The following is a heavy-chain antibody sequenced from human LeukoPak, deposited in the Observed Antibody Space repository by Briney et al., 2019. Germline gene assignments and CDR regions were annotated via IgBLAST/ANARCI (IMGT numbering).Heavy chain of an antibody. CDR2: IHQSGST. V-gene: IGHV4-34*01. Sequence: SETLSLTCAVYGDSFSGYCWSWLRQPPGRGLEWIGEIHQSGSTNYNLSLKSRLSISVDTSKNQFSLKLNSVTAADTAVYYCAREAFYYGSGSPNFAVALNRRDAFDIWGQGTMVTVSS. CDR1: GDSFSGYC. CDR3: AREAFYYGSGSPNFAVALNRRDAFDI. D-gene: IGHD3-10*01. J-gene: IGHJ3*02.